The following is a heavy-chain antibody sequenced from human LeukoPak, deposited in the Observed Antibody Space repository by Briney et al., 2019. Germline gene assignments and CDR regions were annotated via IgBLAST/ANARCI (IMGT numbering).Heavy chain of an antibody. D-gene: IGHD3-3*01. CDR2: ISSSSSYI. CDR3: ARDRGWSGGRPSDY. J-gene: IGHJ4*02. V-gene: IGHV3-21*01. CDR1: GFTFSSYS. Sequence: GGSLRLSCAASGFTFSSYSMNWVRQAPGKGLEWVSSISSSSSYIYYADSVKGRFTISRDNAKNSLYLQMNSLRAEDTAVYYCARDRGWSGGRPSDYWGQGTLVTVSS.